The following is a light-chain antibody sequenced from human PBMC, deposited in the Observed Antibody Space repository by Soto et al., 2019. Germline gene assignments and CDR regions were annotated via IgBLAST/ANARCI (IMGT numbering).Light chain of an antibody. CDR3: QSYDSSSLWV. J-gene: IGLJ3*02. CDR1: SGSIASNY. V-gene: IGLV6-57*04. CDR2: EDN. Sequence: NFMLTQPHSVSESPGKTVTISCTRSSGSIASNYVQWYQQRPGSAPTTVIYEDNQRPSGVPDRFSGSIDSSSNSASLTISGLKTEYEADYYCQSYDSSSLWVFGGGTKLTVL.